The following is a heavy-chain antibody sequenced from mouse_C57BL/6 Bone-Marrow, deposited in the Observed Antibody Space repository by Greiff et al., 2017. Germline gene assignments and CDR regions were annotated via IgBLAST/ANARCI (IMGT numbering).Heavy chain of an antibody. CDR1: GYTFTSYW. Sequence: QVQLQQPGAELVKPGASVKLSCKASGYTFTSYWMHWVQQRPGQGLEWIGLIHPNRGSTTYNEKFKSKATLTVDKSSSTAYMQLSSLTSEDAAVYYCGRDWDFDVWGTGTTVTVSA. J-gene: IGHJ1*03. V-gene: IGHV1-64*01. CDR3: GRDWDFDV. CDR2: IHPNRGST.